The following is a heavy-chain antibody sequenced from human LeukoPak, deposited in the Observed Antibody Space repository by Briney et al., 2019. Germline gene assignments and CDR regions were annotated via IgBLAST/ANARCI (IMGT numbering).Heavy chain of an antibody. Sequence: PGGSLRLSCSASGFTFSSHRMHWVRQAPGKGLVWVARINGDGSETNYAGSVRGRFTISRDDAKSTLYLQMNSLRAEDTAVYYCASGSGDYGDPFDYWGQGTLVTVSS. CDR2: INGDGSET. D-gene: IGHD4-17*01. V-gene: IGHV3-74*01. CDR1: GFTFSSHR. CDR3: ASGSGDYGDPFDY. J-gene: IGHJ4*02.